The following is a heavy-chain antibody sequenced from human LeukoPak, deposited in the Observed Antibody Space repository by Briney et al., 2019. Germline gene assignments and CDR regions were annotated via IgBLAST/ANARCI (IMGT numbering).Heavy chain of an antibody. D-gene: IGHD2-15*01. CDR2: IIPIFGTA. CDR1: GVTFSRYT. V-gene: IGHV1-69*05. J-gene: IGHJ4*02. Sequence: GASVKVSCKASGVTFSRYTISWVRQAPGQGLEWMGGIIPIFGTANYAQKFQGRVTMTRDMSTSTVYMDLSSLRSEDTAVYYCARNVGSGFDYWGQGTLVTVSS. CDR3: ARNVGSGFDY.